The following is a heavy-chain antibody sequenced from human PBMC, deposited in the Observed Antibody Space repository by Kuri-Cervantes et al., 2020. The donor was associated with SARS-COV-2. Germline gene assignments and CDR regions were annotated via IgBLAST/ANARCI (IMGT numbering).Heavy chain of an antibody. V-gene: IGHV4-34*01. D-gene: IGHD2-8*01. Sequence: SETLSLTCAVYGGSFSGYYWSWIRQPPGKGLEWIGEINHSGSTNYNPSLKSRVTISVDTSKNQFSLKLSSVTAADTAVYYCANEGYCTNGVCYYYYGMDVWGQGTTVTVSS. CDR3: ANEGYCTNGVCYYYYGMDV. CDR1: GGSFSGYY. CDR2: INHSGST. J-gene: IGHJ6*02.